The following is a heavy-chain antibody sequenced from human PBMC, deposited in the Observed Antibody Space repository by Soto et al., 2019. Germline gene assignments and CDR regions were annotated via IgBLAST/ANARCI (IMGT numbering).Heavy chain of an antibody. Sequence: PVGSLRLSCVGSGFGFDSYAMSWVRQAPGKGLEWVSGIGSSGGAIVYPDSVRGRFTISRDNSRNALYLHMNSLRAGDTAVYYCAKALWFGESSHYFDYWGQGTLVTVSS. D-gene: IGHD3-10*01. CDR1: GFGFDSYA. CDR3: AKALWFGESSHYFDY. CDR2: IGSSGGAI. J-gene: IGHJ4*02. V-gene: IGHV3-23*01.